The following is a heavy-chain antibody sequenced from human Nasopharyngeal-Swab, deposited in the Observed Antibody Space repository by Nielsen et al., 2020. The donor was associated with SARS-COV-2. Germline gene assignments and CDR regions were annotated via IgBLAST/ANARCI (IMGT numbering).Heavy chain of an antibody. Sequence: GESLKISCAASGFIFSNYAMSWVRQAPGKGLEWVSTINNRGDDTHYADSVKGRFTISRDNSKNTLFLQMNSLGAEDTAVYYCAREGCSSTSCYLYDYWGQGTLVTVSS. CDR2: INNRGDDT. D-gene: IGHD2-2*01. V-gene: IGHV3-23*01. CDR1: GFIFSNYA. J-gene: IGHJ4*02. CDR3: AREGCSSTSCYLYDY.